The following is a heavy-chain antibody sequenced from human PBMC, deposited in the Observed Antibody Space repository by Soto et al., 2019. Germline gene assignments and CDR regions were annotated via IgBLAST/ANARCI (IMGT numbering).Heavy chain of an antibody. V-gene: IGHV1-18*01. J-gene: IGHJ3*02. Sequence: QVQLVQSGAEVKKPGASVKVSCKASGYTFTSYGISWVRQAPGQGLEWMGWISAYNGNTNYAQKLQGRVTMTTNTSTSTAYMELRSLRSDDTAVYYCARDAHRGRLGRNYAFDIWGQGTMVTVSS. CDR3: ARDAHRGRLGRNYAFDI. CDR2: ISAYNGNT. CDR1: GYTFTSYG. D-gene: IGHD6-19*01.